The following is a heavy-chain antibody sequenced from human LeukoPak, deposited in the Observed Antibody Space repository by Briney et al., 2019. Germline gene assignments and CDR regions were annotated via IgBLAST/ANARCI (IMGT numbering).Heavy chain of an antibody. J-gene: IGHJ3*02. CDR1: GFIFSSYS. V-gene: IGHV3-48*04. Sequence: GGSLRLSCAASGFIFSSYSMDWVRQAPGKGLVWVSYISSRSSNKYYADSVKGRFTISRDNAKNSLYLQMDSLRVEDTAVYYCAREGWDLNALDIWGQGTMVTVSP. CDR3: AREGWDLNALDI. D-gene: IGHD1-26*01. CDR2: ISSRSSNK.